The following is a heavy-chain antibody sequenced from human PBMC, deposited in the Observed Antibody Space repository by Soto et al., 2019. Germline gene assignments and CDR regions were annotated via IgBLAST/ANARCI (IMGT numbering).Heavy chain of an antibody. V-gene: IGHV3-48*03. CDR1: GFTFSSYD. CDR3: ARDLAVACTRFDY. J-gene: IGHJ4*02. D-gene: IGHD6-19*01. Sequence: EVQLVESGGGLVQHGGSLRLSCAASGFTFSSYDMNWVRQAPGPGLVWVSYISSSGSTIYYAASVKGRFTISRDNAKNSLDLQMNTLRAEYTAVYDCARDLAVACTRFDYGGKGNLLTFSS. CDR2: ISSSGSTI.